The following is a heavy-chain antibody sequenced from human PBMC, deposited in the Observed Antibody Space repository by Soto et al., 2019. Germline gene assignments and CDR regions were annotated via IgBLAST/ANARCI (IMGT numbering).Heavy chain of an antibody. CDR3: ARDPAAGTGWFDP. D-gene: IGHD6-13*01. J-gene: IGHJ5*02. CDR1: GVSISSYY. Sequence: ETLCLTCTVSGVSISSYYWSWIRQPAGKGLEWIGRIYTSGSTNYNPSLKSRVTMSVDTSKNQFSLKLSSVTAADTAVYYCARDPAAGTGWFDPWGQGTLVTVSS. CDR2: IYTSGST. V-gene: IGHV4-4*07.